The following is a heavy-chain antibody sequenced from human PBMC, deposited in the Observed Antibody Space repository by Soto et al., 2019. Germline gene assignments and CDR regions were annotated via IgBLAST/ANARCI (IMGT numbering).Heavy chain of an antibody. CDR1: GFTFSSFG. CDR3: LLDCLRDFGNMNPSGY. D-gene: IGHD2-21*01. V-gene: IGHV3-30*03. J-gene: IGHJ4*02. Sequence: QVLLVESGGGVVQPGRSLRISCAASGFTFSSFGMHWVRQAPGKGLEWVAVISDDGSYKHYADSLKGRFTISRDNSNNRVERPRDSLGVEGAGVYCCLLDCLRDFGNMNPSGYWGKGTRVTVSS. CDR2: ISDDGSYK.